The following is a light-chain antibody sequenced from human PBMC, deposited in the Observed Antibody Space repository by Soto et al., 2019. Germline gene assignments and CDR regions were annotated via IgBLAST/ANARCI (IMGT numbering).Light chain of an antibody. CDR3: PQTYTFPWT. CDR1: QGISDY. J-gene: IGKJ1*01. CDR2: TAS. V-gene: IGKV1-39*01. Sequence: DIRMTQSPSSLSASVGDTVTITCRASQGISDYLSWFQHKPGEAPKLLIYTASSLQGGVPLRFSGAESRPDFRLTISGLQPEASATYYCPQTYTFPWTFGQGTKVDIK.